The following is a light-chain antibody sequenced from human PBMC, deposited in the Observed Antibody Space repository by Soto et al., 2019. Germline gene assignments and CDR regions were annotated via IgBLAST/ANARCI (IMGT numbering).Light chain of an antibody. Sequence: EIVLTQAPATLSLSPGERATLSCRASQSVSSYLACSQQKLCKAHRLLIYDSSNRATGIPARFSGSGSGTDFTLTLSCLEPEGCAVYYCQQRSNWAFGQGAKVEI. V-gene: IGKV3-11*01. J-gene: IGKJ1*01. CDR1: QSVSSY. CDR2: DSS. CDR3: QQRSNWA.